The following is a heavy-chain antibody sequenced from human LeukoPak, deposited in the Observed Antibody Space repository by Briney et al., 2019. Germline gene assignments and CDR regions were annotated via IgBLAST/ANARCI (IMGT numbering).Heavy chain of an antibody. Sequence: GESLKISCKGSGYSFTSYWIGWVRQMPGKGLEWMGIIYPGDSDTRYSPSFQGQVTISADKSISTAYLQWSSLKASDTAMYYCARRYYGSGSLYSPFDYWGQGTLVTVSS. CDR2: IYPGDSDT. CDR1: GYSFTSYW. CDR3: ARRYYGSGSLYSPFDY. V-gene: IGHV5-51*01. J-gene: IGHJ4*02. D-gene: IGHD3-10*01.